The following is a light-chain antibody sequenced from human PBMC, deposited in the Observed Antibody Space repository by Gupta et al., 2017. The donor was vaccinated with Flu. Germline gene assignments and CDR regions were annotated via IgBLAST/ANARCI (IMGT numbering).Light chain of an antibody. CDR2: GVT. V-gene: IGLV2-14*01. CDR1: SSDIGSYNY. CDR3: SSCTSSTTVV. J-gene: IGLJ2*01. Sequence: QSALTQPASVSGSPGQSFTISCTGTSSDIGSYNYVSWYQQHPGKAPKLLIYGVTNRPSGVSNRFSGSKSGDTASLTISGLQAEDEADYYCSSCTSSTTVVFGGGTKLTVL.